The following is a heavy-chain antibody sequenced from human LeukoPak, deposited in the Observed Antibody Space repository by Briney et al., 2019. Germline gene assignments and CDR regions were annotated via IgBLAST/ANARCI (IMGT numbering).Heavy chain of an antibody. CDR2: ILSDGSIQ. Sequence: PGGSLRLSCAASGFTFGTYAMHWVRQAPGKGLEWVAVILSDGSIQNTADSVRGRFIISRDNSKNTLFLQMNRPRTEDTAVYYCARGAILAGYNLIDDWGQGTLVTVSS. CDR3: ARGAILAGYNLIDD. CDR1: GFTFGTYA. V-gene: IGHV3-30*04. D-gene: IGHD5-24*01. J-gene: IGHJ4*02.